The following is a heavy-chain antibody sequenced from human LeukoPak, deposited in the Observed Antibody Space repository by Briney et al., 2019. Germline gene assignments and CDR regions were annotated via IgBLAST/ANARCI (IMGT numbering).Heavy chain of an antibody. CDR2: IKSKTDGDTT. D-gene: IGHD3-3*01. CDR3: ARDRNTDFWSGYYTNYFDY. J-gene: IGHJ4*02. V-gene: IGHV3-15*01. Sequence: GGSLRLSCAASGFTFNNAWMSWVRQAPGKGLEWVGRIKSKTDGDTTDYAAPVKGRFTISRDDSKNTLYLQMNSLKTEDTAVYYCARDRNTDFWSGYYTNYFDYWGQGTLVTVSS. CDR1: GFTFNNAW.